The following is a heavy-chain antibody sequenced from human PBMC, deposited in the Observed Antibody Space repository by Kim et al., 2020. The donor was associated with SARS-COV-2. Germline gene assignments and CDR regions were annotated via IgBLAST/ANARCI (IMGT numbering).Heavy chain of an antibody. Sequence: GGSLRLSCAASGFTFSNAWMSWVRQAPGKGLEWVGRIKSKTDGGTTDYAAPVKGRFTISRDDSKNTLYLQMNSLKTEDTAVYYCTTRLGYCSGGSCARWGNWFDPWGQGTLVTVSS. J-gene: IGHJ5*02. D-gene: IGHD2-15*01. CDR2: IKSKTDGGTT. CDR1: GFTFSNAW. CDR3: TTRLGYCSGGSCARWGNWFDP. V-gene: IGHV3-15*01.